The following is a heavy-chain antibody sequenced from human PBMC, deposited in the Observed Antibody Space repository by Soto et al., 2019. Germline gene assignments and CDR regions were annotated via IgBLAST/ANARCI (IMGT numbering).Heavy chain of an antibody. D-gene: IGHD5-18*01. Sequence: QVQLVQSGAEVKKPGSSVKVSCKASGGTFSSYTISWVRQAPGQGPEWMGRIIPILGIANYAQKFQGRVTITADKSTSTAYMELSSLRSEDTAVYYCARGDTAMPNVDYWGQGTLVTVSS. CDR2: IIPILGIA. V-gene: IGHV1-69*02. CDR1: GGTFSSYT. J-gene: IGHJ4*02. CDR3: ARGDTAMPNVDY.